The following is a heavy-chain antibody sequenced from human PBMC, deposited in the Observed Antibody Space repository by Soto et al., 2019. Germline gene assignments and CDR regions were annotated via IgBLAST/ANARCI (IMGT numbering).Heavy chain of an antibody. CDR3: AIVVVVAAGGYYYYYGMAV. J-gene: IGHJ6*02. D-gene: IGHD2-15*01. V-gene: IGHV5-10-1*01. CDR1: GYSFTSYW. Sequence: GESLKISCKGSGYSFTSYWISWVRQMPGKGLEWMGRIDPSDSYTNYSPSFQGHVTISADKSISTAYLQWSSLKASDTAMYYCAIVVVVAAGGYYYYYGMAVWGQGTTVTVSS. CDR2: IDPSDSYT.